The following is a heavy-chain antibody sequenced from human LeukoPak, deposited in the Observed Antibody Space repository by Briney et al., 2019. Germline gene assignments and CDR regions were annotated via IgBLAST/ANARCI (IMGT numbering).Heavy chain of an antibody. CDR3: VKPYSSSWLDAFDI. V-gene: IGHV3-64D*06. CDR2: ISSNGGSI. J-gene: IGHJ3*02. D-gene: IGHD6-13*01. CDR1: GFTFDDYA. Sequence: GGSLRLSCAASGFTFDDYAMHWVRQAPGKGLEYVSVISSNGGSIYYADSVKGRFTISRDNSKNTLYLQMSSLRAEDTAVYFCVKPYSSSWLDAFDIWGQGIMVTVSS.